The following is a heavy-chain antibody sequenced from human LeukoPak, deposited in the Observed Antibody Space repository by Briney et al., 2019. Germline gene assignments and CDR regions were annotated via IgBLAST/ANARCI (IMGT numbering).Heavy chain of an antibody. CDR3: VSSHGGYVLDY. CDR2: VYHTGSI. CDR1: GGSISSYS. J-gene: IGHJ4*02. V-gene: IGHV4-59*01. D-gene: IGHD5-12*01. Sequence: SETLSLTCNVSGGSISSYSWNWIRQSPGKGPEWIGRVYHTGSINYNPSLRSRVTISVDTSKNQFSLKLSSVTAADTAVYYCVSSHGGYVLDYWGQGTLVIVSS.